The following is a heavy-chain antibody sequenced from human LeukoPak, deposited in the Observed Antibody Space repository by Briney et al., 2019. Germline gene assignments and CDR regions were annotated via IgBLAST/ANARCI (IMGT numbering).Heavy chain of an antibody. CDR2: INPNNGGT. CDR3: ARGVGATTGYDY. CDR1: GYTFTGYY. V-gene: IGHV1-2*02. J-gene: IGHJ4*02. D-gene: IGHD1-26*01. Sequence: ASVKVSCKASGYTFTGYYMHWVRQAPGQGLDWMGWINPNNGGTNYSQKFQGRVTITRDTSISTAYMELSRLRYDDKAVYYCARGVGATTGYDYWGQGTLVTVSS.